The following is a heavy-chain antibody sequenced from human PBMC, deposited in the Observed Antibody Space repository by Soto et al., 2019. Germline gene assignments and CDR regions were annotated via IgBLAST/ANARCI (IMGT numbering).Heavy chain of an antibody. Sequence: QVQLQESGPGRVKPSQTLSLTCTVSGGSITSGGYCWTWIRQHPVKGLEWMGHIYYSGSTSYNPSLKSRVTISIDTSKNQFSLKLTSVTAVDTAVYYCARHGDYFRSGSPPLLSRWGQGTLVTVSS. D-gene: IGHD3-10*01. J-gene: IGHJ4*02. V-gene: IGHV4-31*03. CDR3: ARHGDYFRSGSPPLLSR. CDR1: GGSITSGGYC. CDR2: IYYSGST.